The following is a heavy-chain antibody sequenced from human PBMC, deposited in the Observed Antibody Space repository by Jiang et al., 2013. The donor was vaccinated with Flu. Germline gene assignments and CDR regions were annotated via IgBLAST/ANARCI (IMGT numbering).Heavy chain of an antibody. Sequence: SGAEVKKPGSSVKVSCKASGGTFSSYAISWVRQAPGQGLEWMGGIIPIFGTANYAQKFQGRVTITADESTSTAYMELSSLRSEDTAVYYCARDYYDSSGYLPPLDFQHWGQGTLVTVSS. CDR1: GGTFSSYA. CDR2: IIPIFGTA. J-gene: IGHJ1*01. V-gene: IGHV1-69*01. D-gene: IGHD3-22*01. CDR3: ARDYYDSSGYLPPLDFQH.